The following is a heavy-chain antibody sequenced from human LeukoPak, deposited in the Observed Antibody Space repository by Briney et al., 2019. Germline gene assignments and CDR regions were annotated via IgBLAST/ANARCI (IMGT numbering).Heavy chain of an antibody. Sequence: GGSLRLSCSASGFSFSTYWMSWVRQAPGKGLEWVANIKEDGSEKNYADSVKGRFTISRDNAKNSLYLQMNSLRAEDTAVYYCARGYTCGYWGQGTLVIVSS. CDR1: GFSFSTYW. CDR3: ARGYTCGY. V-gene: IGHV3-7*04. CDR2: IKEDGSEK. J-gene: IGHJ4*02. D-gene: IGHD5-18*01.